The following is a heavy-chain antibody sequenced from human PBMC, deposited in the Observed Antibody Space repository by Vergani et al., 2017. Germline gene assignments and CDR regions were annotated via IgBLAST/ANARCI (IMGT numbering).Heavy chain of an antibody. CDR3: AKCPGIVTTRDYCAMDV. CDR1: GFKFSDHY. J-gene: IGHJ6*04. CDR2: ISPGASTV. D-gene: IGHD1-26*01. Sequence: LEESGGGSVKPGGSLRLSCAASGFKFSDHYMSWIRQAPGKGLEWVSHISPGASTVSYTDSVTGRFTFSRDNDNNSRTLYMTTLRVEDTAVYYCAKCPGIVTTRDYCAMDVWGKGTTVTVSS. V-gene: IGHV3-11*04.